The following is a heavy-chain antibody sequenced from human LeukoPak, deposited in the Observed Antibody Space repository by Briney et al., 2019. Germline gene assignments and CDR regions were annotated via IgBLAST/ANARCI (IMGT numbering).Heavy chain of an antibody. Sequence: EASETLSLTCTVSGGSISSYYWSWIRQPPGKGLEWIGYIYYSGSTKYNPSLKSRVTISVDTSKNQFSLKLSSVTAADTAVYYCLYGSGSYYNGIDYWGQGTLVTVSS. CDR3: LYGSGSYYNGIDY. CDR1: GGSISSYY. V-gene: IGHV4-59*08. D-gene: IGHD3-10*01. CDR2: IYYSGST. J-gene: IGHJ4*02.